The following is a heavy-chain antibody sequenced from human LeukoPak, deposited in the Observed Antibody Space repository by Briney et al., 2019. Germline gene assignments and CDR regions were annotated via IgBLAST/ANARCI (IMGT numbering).Heavy chain of an antibody. CDR1: GFSFRYYG. Sequence: GASVKVSCKASGFSFRYYGINWMRQAPGQGLEWMGWINADTGESKYAEKVQGRLTLTRDTSTTTAYMDLRSLRPDDTAVYYCARGGNYRSDRNCYSDYWGQGTLVSVSS. V-gene: IGHV1-18*04. CDR2: INADTGES. J-gene: IGHJ4*03. D-gene: IGHD3-16*02. CDR3: ARGGNYRSDRNCYSDY.